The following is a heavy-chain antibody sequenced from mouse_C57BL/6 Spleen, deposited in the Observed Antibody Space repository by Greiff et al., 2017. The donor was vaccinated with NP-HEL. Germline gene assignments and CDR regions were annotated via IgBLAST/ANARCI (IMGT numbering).Heavy chain of an antibody. CDR2: ISSGSSTI. V-gene: IGHV5-17*01. Sequence: EVKVVESGGGLVKPGGSLKLSCAASGFTFSDYGMHWVRQAPEKGLEWVAYISSGSSTIYYADTVKGRFTISRDNAKNTLFLQMTSLRSEDTAMYYCARSIYYYGSSLLLAMDYWGQGTSVTVSS. CDR3: ARSIYYYGSSLLLAMDY. CDR1: GFTFSDYG. J-gene: IGHJ4*01. D-gene: IGHD1-1*01.